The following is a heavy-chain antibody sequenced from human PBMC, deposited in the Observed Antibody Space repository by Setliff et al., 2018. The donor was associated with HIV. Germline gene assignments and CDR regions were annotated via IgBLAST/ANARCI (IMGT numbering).Heavy chain of an antibody. V-gene: IGHV3-15*01. CDR2: IKSRVDGETT. J-gene: IGHJ4*02. D-gene: IGHD3-10*01. CDR3: ATGGGRYLHEWAY. CDR1: GFNFKNAW. Sequence: GSLRLSCAGSGFNFKNAWMSWVRQAPGKGLEWVGRIKSRVDGETTAYAAPLKGRFTISRDDSKNTLFLQMNSLKTEDTAVYYCATGGGRYLHEWAYWGQGTLVTVSS.